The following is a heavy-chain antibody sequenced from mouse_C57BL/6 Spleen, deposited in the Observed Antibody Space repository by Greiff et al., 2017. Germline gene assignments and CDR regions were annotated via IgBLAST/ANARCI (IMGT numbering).Heavy chain of an antibody. Sequence: VQLQQSGGGLVKPGGSLKLSCAASGFTFSDYGMHWVRQAPEKGLEWVAYISSGSSTIYYADTVQGRFTISRDNAKNTLFLQMTSLRSEDTAMYYWARGWDYFDYWGQGTTLTVSS. V-gene: IGHV5-17*01. CDR2: ISSGSSTI. CDR1: GFTFSDYG. D-gene: IGHD3-3*01. CDR3: ARGWDYFDY. J-gene: IGHJ2*01.